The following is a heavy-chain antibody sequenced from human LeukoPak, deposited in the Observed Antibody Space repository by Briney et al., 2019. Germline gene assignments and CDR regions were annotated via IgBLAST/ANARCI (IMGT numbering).Heavy chain of an antibody. CDR1: GYTFTGYY. Sequence: GASVKVSCKASGYTFTGYYMHWVRQAPGQGLEWMGWINPNSGGTNYAHKFQGRVTMTRDTSISTAYMELSRLRSDDTAVYYCARGVRITMDSWWGQGTLVTVSS. CDR2: INPNSGGT. V-gene: IGHV1-2*07. D-gene: IGHD3-10*01. CDR3: ARGVRITMDSW. J-gene: IGHJ4*02.